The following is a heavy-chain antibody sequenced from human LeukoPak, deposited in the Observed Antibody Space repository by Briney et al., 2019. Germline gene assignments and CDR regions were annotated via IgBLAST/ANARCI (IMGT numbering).Heavy chain of an antibody. V-gene: IGHV3-11*01. Sequence: GGSLRLSCAASGYTFSVYYTSWIRQAPGEGLGWVSYISSSGSTIYYAHSVKGRFTISTDNAKNSLYMQMNSLRAEDTAVYYCARESRIEMATIKYYFDYWGQGTLVTVSS. D-gene: IGHD5-24*01. CDR1: GYTFSVYY. CDR3: ARESRIEMATIKYYFDY. CDR2: ISSSGSTI. J-gene: IGHJ4*02.